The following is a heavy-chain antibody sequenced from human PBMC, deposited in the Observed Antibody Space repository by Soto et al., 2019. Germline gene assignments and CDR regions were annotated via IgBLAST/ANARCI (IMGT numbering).Heavy chain of an antibody. CDR1: GFTFSRYW. V-gene: IGHV3-7*04. CDR3: ARGDYYDTSGYFRDAFDI. D-gene: IGHD3-22*01. Sequence: GGSLRLSCAASGFTFSRYWMSWVRQAPGKGLEWVANIKQDGSQKYYVESLKGRFSISRDNAKNSLYLQMNSLRAEDTAVYYCARGDYYDTSGYFRDAFDIWGQGTIVTVSS. J-gene: IGHJ3*02. CDR2: IKQDGSQK.